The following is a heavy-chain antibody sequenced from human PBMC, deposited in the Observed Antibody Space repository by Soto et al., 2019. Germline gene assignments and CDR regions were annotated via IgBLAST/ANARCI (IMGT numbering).Heavy chain of an antibody. D-gene: IGHD2-15*01. Sequence: EVHLGESGGGLVQPGGSLRLSCAASGFTFSRYEMHWVRQAPGMGLEWVAYISGSGGTIYYADSVKGRFTISRDNAKNSLFLQMNTLRAEDTAVYYCAREDKYDFDYWGQGTLVTVSS. CDR1: GFTFSRYE. V-gene: IGHV3-48*03. J-gene: IGHJ4*02. CDR2: ISGSGGTI. CDR3: AREDKYDFDY.